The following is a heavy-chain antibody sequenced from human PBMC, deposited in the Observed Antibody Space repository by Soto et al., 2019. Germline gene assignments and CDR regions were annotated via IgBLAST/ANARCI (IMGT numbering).Heavy chain of an antibody. CDR3: AKDMGYGSGSPIYYYYYGMDV. Sequence: GGSLRLSCAGSGFTFDDYAMHWVRQAPGKGLEWVSGISWNSGSIGYADSVKGRFTISRDNAKNSLYLQMNSLRAEDTALYYCAKDMGYGSGSPIYYYYYGMDVWGQGTTVTVSS. D-gene: IGHD3-10*01. CDR1: GFTFDDYA. J-gene: IGHJ6*02. V-gene: IGHV3-9*01. CDR2: ISWNSGSI.